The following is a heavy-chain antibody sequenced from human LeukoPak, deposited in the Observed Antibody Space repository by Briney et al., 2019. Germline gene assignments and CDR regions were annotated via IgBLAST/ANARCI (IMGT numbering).Heavy chain of an antibody. CDR3: AKWELSHFDY. Sequence: GRSLRLSCAASGFTFSSYAMHWVRQAPGKGLEWVAVISYDGSNKYYADSVKGRFTISRDNSKNTLYLQMDSLRAEDTAVYYCAKWELSHFDYWGQGTLVTVSS. D-gene: IGHD1-26*01. V-gene: IGHV3-30-3*02. CDR2: ISYDGSNK. J-gene: IGHJ4*02. CDR1: GFTFSSYA.